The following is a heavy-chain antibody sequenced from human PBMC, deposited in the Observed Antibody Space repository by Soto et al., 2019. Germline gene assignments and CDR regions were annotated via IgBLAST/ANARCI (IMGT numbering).Heavy chain of an antibody. CDR3: ARSVRFLEWFAY. CDR2: IIPIFGTA. Sequence: QVQLVQSGAEVKKPGSSVKVSCKASGGTFSSYSISWGRQAPGQGLAWMGGIIPIFGTANYAQKFQGRVTITADESTSTAYMELSSLRSEDTAVYYCARSVRFLEWFAYWGQGTLVTVSS. D-gene: IGHD3-3*01. CDR1: GGTFSSYS. V-gene: IGHV1-69*01. J-gene: IGHJ4*02.